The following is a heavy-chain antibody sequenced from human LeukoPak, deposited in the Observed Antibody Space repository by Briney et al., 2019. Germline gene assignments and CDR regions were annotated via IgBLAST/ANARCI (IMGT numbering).Heavy chain of an antibody. J-gene: IGHJ4*02. D-gene: IGHD3-3*01. CDR3: ARGYDFWSGHSSLFDY. Sequence: ASVKVSCKXSGYTFSNYEINWVRQATGQGLEWMGWMNPNSGNTGYAQKFQGRVTITRDTSISTAYMELSSLRSEDTAVYYCARGYDFWSGHSSLFDYWGQGTLVTVSS. CDR1: GYTFSNYE. V-gene: IGHV1-8*03. CDR2: MNPNSGNT.